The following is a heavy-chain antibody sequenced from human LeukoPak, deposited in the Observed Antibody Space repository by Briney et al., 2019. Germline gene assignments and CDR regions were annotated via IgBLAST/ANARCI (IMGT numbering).Heavy chain of an antibody. CDR3: ARESPYFYFDY. Sequence: GGSLRLSCAASGFTFSSYWMHWVRQAPGKGLVWVSRINTDGSSTSYADSVKGRFTISRDNAKNTLYLQMNSLRAEDTAVYYCARESPYFYFDYWGQGTLVTVSS. D-gene: IGHD3-9*01. V-gene: IGHV3-74*01. CDR1: GFTFSSYW. CDR2: INTDGSST. J-gene: IGHJ4*02.